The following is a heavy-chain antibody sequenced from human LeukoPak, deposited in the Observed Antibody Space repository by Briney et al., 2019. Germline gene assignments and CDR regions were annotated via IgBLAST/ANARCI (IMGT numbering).Heavy chain of an antibody. CDR2: MNPNSGNT. D-gene: IGHD3-10*01. Sequence: ASVKVSCKASGYTFTSYDINWVRQATGQGLEWMGWMNPNSGNTGYAQKFQGRVTMTRNTSISTAYMELSSLRSEDTAVYYCARVVYTMVRGVITYYFDYWGQGTLVTVSS. J-gene: IGHJ4*02. CDR1: GYTFTSYD. V-gene: IGHV1-8*01. CDR3: ARVVYTMVRGVITYYFDY.